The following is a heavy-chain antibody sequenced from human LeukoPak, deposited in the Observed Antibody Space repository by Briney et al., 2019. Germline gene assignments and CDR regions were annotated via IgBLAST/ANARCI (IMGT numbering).Heavy chain of an antibody. CDR3: AKDGGGTIFGMVIIVHYMDV. J-gene: IGHJ6*03. V-gene: IGHV3-23*01. D-gene: IGHD3-3*01. CDR2: ISGSGGST. Sequence: GGTLGLSCAASGFTFSSYGMSWVRQAPGKGLEWVSAISGSGGSTYYADSVKGRFTISRDNSKNTLYLQMNSLRAEDTALYYCAKDGGGTIFGMVIIVHYMDVWGKGTTVTVSS. CDR1: GFTFSSYG.